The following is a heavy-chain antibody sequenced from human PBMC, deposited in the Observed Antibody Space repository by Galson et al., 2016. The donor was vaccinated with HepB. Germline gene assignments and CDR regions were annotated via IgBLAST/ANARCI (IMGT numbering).Heavy chain of an antibody. Sequence: SLRLSCAASAFTVSTNYMSWVRQAPGKGLEWVSVIYSGGSTYYADSVKGRFTISRDNSKNTLYLQMNSLSVEDTAVYYCARDKAAGYDFWSGYFTQTYGMDVWGKGTTVTVSS. J-gene: IGHJ6*04. V-gene: IGHV3-66*02. CDR2: IYSGGST. CDR1: AFTVSTNY. CDR3: ARDKAAGYDFWSGYFTQTYGMDV. D-gene: IGHD3-3*01.